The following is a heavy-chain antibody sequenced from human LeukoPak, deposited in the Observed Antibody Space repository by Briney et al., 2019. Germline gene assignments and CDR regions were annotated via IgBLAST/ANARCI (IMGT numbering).Heavy chain of an antibody. V-gene: IGHV1-18*01. J-gene: IGHJ3*02. CDR3: ARAAGVVVPAAIRRNGIDI. Sequence: ASVKLSCKASGYTFTGYGISWVRQAPGQGLESMGWISAYNANTNYAKKRQGRVTMTTDTSTSTAYMELRSLRSDDTAVYYCARAAGVVVPAAIRRNGIDIWGQGTMVTVSS. CDR1: GYTFTGYG. CDR2: ISAYNANT. D-gene: IGHD2-2*01.